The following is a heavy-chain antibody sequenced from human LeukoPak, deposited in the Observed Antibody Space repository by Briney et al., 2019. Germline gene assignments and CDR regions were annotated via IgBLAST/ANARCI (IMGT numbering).Heavy chain of an antibody. CDR2: IYYSGST. CDR1: GGSISSYY. Sequence: SETLSLTCTVSGGSISSYYWSWIRQPPGKGLEWIGYIYYSGSTNYNPSLKNRVTISVDTSKNQFSLKLSSVTAADTAVYYCARRGSNYDGFDYWGQGTLVTVSS. D-gene: IGHD4-11*01. CDR3: ARRGSNYDGFDY. J-gene: IGHJ4*02. V-gene: IGHV4-59*08.